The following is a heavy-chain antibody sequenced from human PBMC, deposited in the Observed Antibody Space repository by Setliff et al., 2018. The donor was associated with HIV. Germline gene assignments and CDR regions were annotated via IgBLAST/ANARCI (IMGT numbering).Heavy chain of an antibody. Sequence: GGSLRLSCAASGFAFSSHAMNWVRQAPGKGLEWVSGISGSGGSTSYADSVKGRFTISRDNSKNTLYLQMNSLRAEDTAVYYCAKDLVVVPAAMGDWGQGTLVTVSS. V-gene: IGHV3-23*01. D-gene: IGHD2-2*01. J-gene: IGHJ4*02. CDR1: GFAFSSHA. CDR3: AKDLVVVPAAMGD. CDR2: ISGSGGST.